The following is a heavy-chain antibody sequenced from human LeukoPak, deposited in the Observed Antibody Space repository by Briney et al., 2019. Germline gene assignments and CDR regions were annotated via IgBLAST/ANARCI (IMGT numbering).Heavy chain of an antibody. CDR2: IKQDGSDK. V-gene: IGHV3-7*01. CDR3: ARDSVDSSGYYHDAFDI. D-gene: IGHD3-22*01. CDR1: GFTFSNYY. J-gene: IGHJ3*02. Sequence: GGSLRLSCAASGFTFSNYYMSWVRQAPGKGLEWVASIKQDGSDKYYVDSVKGRFTISRDNAKNSLYLQMNSLRAEDTAVYYCARDSVDSSGYYHDAFDIWGQGTMVTVSS.